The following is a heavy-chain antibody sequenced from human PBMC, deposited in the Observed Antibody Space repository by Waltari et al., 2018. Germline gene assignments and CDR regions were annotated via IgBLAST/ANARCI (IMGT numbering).Heavy chain of an antibody. J-gene: IGHJ4*02. D-gene: IGHD6-13*01. CDR3: AREKGIAALDY. V-gene: IGHV3-7*01. CDR1: GFTFRSYW. Sequence: EVQLVESGGGLVQPGGSLRLSCAASGFTFRSYWMSWVRQAPGKGLEWVANIKQDGSEKYYVDSVKGRFTISRDNAKNSLYLQMNSLRAEDTAVYYCAREKGIAALDYWGQGTLVTVSS. CDR2: IKQDGSEK.